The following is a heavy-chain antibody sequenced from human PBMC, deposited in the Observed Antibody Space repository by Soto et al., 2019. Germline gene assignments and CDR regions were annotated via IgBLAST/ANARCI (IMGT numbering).Heavy chain of an antibody. CDR2: ISYDGSNK. Sequence: QVQLVESGGGVVQPGRSLRLSCAASGFTFSSYGMHWVRQAPGKGLEWVAVISYDGSNKYYADSVKGRFTISRDNSKNTLYLQMNSLRAEDTAVYYCAKILSTYYYDSSGYSGNFDYWGQGTLVTVSS. CDR3: AKILSTYYYDSSGYSGNFDY. J-gene: IGHJ4*02. V-gene: IGHV3-30*18. D-gene: IGHD3-22*01. CDR1: GFTFSSYG.